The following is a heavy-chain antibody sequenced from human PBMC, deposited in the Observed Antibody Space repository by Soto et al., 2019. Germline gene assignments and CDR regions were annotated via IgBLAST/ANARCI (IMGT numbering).Heavy chain of an antibody. CDR2: ISSSSSYS. V-gene: IGHV3-11*06. CDR3: ARVPLSGSSWYVPQGGYWFDP. J-gene: IGHJ5*02. D-gene: IGHD6-13*01. Sequence: GGSLRLSCAASGFTFSDYYMSWIRQAPGKGLEWVSYISSSSSYSNYADSVKGRFTISRDNAKNSLYLQMNSLRAEDTAVYYCARVPLSGSSWYVPQGGYWFDPWGQGTLVTVSS. CDR1: GFTFSDYY.